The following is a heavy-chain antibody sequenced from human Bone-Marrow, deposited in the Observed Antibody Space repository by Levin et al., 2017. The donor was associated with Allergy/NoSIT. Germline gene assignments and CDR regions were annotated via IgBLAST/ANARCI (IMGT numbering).Heavy chain of an antibody. D-gene: IGHD6-19*01. J-gene: IGHJ4*02. CDR2: ISSSGSTI. CDR3: ARVPPSIAVAGAGCDY. V-gene: IGHV3-11*01. CDR1: GFTFSDYY. Sequence: GGSLRLSCAASGFTFSDYYMSWIRQAPGKGLEWVPYISSSGSTIYYADSVKGRFTISRDNAKNSLYLQMNSLRAEDTAVYYCARVPPSIAVAGAGCDYWGQGTLVTVSS.